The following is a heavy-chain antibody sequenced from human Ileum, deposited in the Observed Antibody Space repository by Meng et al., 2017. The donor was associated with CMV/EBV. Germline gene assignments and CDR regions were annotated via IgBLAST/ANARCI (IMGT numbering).Heavy chain of an antibody. Sequence: SCKASGGTFSSYAISWVRQAPGKGLEWVSDISAEGTRTYYADSVKGRFTISRDNSENTVDLQMNSLRVDDTGVYYCVRGGFGVVTDYWGQGALVTGAS. J-gene: IGHJ4*02. D-gene: IGHD3-3*01. V-gene: IGHV3-23*01. CDR3: VRGGFGVVTDY. CDR1: GGTFSSYA. CDR2: ISAEGTRT.